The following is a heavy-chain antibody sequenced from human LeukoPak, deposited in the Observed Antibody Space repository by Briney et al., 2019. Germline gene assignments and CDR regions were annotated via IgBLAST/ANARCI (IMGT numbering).Heavy chain of an antibody. CDR3: ASGIAAAGSFDC. Sequence: GGSLRLSCAASGFTFSNYAMHWVRQAPGKGLEWVAVIWYDGSNKYYADSVKGRFTISRDNSKNTLYLQINSLRAEDTAVYYCASGIAAAGSFDCWGQGTLVTVSS. CDR2: IWYDGSNK. D-gene: IGHD6-13*01. J-gene: IGHJ4*02. V-gene: IGHV3-33*01. CDR1: GFTFSNYA.